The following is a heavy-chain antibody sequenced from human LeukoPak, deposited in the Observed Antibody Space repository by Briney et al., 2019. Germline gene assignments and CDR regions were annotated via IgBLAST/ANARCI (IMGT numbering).Heavy chain of an antibody. Sequence: GGSLRLSCAASGFTVSSNYMSWVRQAPGKGLEWVSVIYSGGSTYYADSVKGRFTISRDNSKNTLYLQMNSLRAEDTAVYYCAKDARRVRDIGVVFGRGRGYMDVWGKGTTATISS. V-gene: IGHV3-53*01. CDR2: IYSGGST. CDR1: GFTVSSNY. D-gene: IGHD2-15*01. CDR3: AKDARRVRDIGVVFGRGRGYMDV. J-gene: IGHJ6*03.